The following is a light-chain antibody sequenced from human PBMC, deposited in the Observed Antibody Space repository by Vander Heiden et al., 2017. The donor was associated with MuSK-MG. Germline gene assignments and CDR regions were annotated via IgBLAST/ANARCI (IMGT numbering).Light chain of an antibody. Sequence: DIQMTQSPSSLSASVGDRVTITCQASQDIRKYLNWYQQKAGKAPQLLIYDASNLETGVPSRFSGGGFETNFTFTISGLQPDDFATYYCQQDDSLPIAFGQGRRMEMK. V-gene: IGKV1-33*01. CDR3: QQDDSLPIA. J-gene: IGKJ5*01. CDR2: DAS. CDR1: QDIRKY.